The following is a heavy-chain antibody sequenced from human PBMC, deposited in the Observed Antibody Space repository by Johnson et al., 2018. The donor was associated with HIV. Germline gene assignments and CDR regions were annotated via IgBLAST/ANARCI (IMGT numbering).Heavy chain of an antibody. D-gene: IGHD6-19*01. CDR1: GFTFSDYD. J-gene: IGHJ3*02. CDR3: AKDPGRQWLVMCAFDI. Sequence: VQLVESGGGLVQPGGSLRLSCAASGFTFSDYDMSWIRQAPGKGLEWVSFISGGSTYYADSVKGRFTISRDNSKNTLYLQMNSLRAEDTAVYYCAKDPGRQWLVMCAFDIWGQGTMVTVSS. V-gene: IGHV3-23*04. CDR2: ISGGST.